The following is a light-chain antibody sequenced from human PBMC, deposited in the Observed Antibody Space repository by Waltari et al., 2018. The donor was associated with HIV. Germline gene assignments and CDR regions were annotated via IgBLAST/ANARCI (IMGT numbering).Light chain of an antibody. V-gene: IGKV1-12*01. Sequence: DIQMTQSPSSVSASVGDRSTITCRASQGTNNWVAWYQQKPGRAPKLLIYNAYRLQSGVPSRFSGSGSGTEFALTISSLQPEDFATYYCLQANSFPYTFGQGTKLEIK. CDR2: NAY. CDR1: QGTNNW. CDR3: LQANSFPYT. J-gene: IGKJ2*01.